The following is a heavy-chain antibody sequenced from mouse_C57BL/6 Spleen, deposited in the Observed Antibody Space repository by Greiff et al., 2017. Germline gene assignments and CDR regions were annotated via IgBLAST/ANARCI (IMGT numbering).Heavy chain of an antibody. CDR2: ILPGSGST. CDR3: ARDGVTTVVPYWYFDV. Sequence: VQLQQSGAELMKPGASVKLSCKATGYTFTGYWIEWVKQRPGHGLEWIGEILPGSGSTNYNEKFKGKATFTADTSSNTAYMQLSSLTTEDSALYYCARDGVTTVVPYWYFDVWGTGTTVTVSS. CDR1: GYTFTGYW. J-gene: IGHJ1*03. V-gene: IGHV1-9*01. D-gene: IGHD1-1*01.